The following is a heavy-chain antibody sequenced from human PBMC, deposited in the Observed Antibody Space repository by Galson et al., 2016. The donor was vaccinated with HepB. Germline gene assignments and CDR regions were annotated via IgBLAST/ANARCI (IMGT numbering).Heavy chain of an antibody. Sequence: PALVKPTQTLTLTCTFSGFSLSTRGMCVSWIRQPPGKALEWLALIDWEDDKYYSTSLKTRLTISNDTSKNQVVLTMTNMDPVDTATYYCARNEATNHYYGMDVCGQGTTVTVSS. CDR2: IDWEDDK. CDR1: GFSLSTRGMC. D-gene: IGHD5-12*01. CDR3: ARNEATNHYYGMDV. J-gene: IGHJ6*02. V-gene: IGHV2-70*01.